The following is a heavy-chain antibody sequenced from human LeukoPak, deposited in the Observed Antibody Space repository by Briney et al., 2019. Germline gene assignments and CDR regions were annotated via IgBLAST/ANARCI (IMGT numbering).Heavy chain of an antibody. J-gene: IGHJ5*02. CDR3: ARVAASRSSSPWFDP. V-gene: IGHV1-69*13. CDR1: GGTFSSYA. CDR2: IIPIFGTA. Sequence: SVKVSCKASGGTFSSYAISWVRQAPGQGLEWMVGIIPIFGTANYAQKFQGRVTITADESTSTAYMELSSLRSEDTAVYYCARVAASRSSSPWFDPWGQGTLVTVSS. D-gene: IGHD6-6*01.